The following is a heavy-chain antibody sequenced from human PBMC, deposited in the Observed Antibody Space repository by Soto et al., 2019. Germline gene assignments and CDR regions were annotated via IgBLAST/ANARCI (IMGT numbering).Heavy chain of an antibody. CDR2: ISASGVTT. J-gene: IGHJ4*02. CDR3: AKDRTPPLSLSPSSQAIKNLLVGQCFDS. CDR1: GFAFHTHA. Sequence: EVQLLESGGGLVQPGGSLRLSCAASGFAFHTHALSWVRQAPGKGLEWVYGISASGVTTYYADSVKGRFTISRDNSKNTVTLQMNSLRAEDTAFYYCAKDRTPPLSLSPSSQAIKNLLVGQCFDSWGQGTLVTVSS. V-gene: IGHV3-23*01. D-gene: IGHD2-8*02.